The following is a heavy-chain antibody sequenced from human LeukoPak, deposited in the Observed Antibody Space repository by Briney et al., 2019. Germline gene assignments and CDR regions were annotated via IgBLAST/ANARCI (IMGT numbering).Heavy chain of an antibody. D-gene: IGHD4-17*01. J-gene: IGHJ4*02. CDR3: ARNDYGDFYFDY. CDR1: GGSISSYY. Sequence: SETLSLTCTVSGGSISSYYWSWLRQPPGKGLEWIGYIYYSGSTNYNPSLKSRVTISVDTSKNQFSLKLSSVTAADTAVYYCARNDYGDFYFDYWGQGTLVTVSS. V-gene: IGHV4-59*01. CDR2: IYYSGST.